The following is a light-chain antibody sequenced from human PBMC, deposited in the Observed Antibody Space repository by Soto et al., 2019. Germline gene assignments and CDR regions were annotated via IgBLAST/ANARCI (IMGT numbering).Light chain of an antibody. Sequence: QSVLTQPPSASGTPGQRVTISCSGSSSNIGSNTVNWYQQLPGTAPKLLIYSNNQRPSGVPDRFSGSKSGTSASLAISGLQSDDEADYYCAAWDDSLNGHVVFGGGTK. J-gene: IGLJ2*01. V-gene: IGLV1-44*01. CDR1: SSNIGSNT. CDR2: SNN. CDR3: AAWDDSLNGHVV.